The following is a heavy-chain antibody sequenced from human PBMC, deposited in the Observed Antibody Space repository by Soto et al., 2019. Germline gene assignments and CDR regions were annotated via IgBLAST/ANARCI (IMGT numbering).Heavy chain of an antibody. J-gene: IGHJ4*02. Sequence: SLTCTVSGGSISSYYWSWIRQPPGKGLEWIGYIYYSGSTNYNPSLKSRVTISVDTSKNQFSLKLSSVTAADTAVYYCARDLEWLPVNWGQGTLVTVSS. V-gene: IGHV4-59*01. CDR2: IYYSGST. CDR1: GGSISSYY. CDR3: ARDLEWLPVN. D-gene: IGHD3-3*01.